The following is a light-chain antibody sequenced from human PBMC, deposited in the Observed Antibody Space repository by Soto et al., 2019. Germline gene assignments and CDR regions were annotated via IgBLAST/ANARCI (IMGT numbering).Light chain of an antibody. J-gene: IGKJ4*01. CDR3: QKYNSAPLT. V-gene: IGKV1-27*01. CDR1: QGIGVY. Sequence: DIQMTQSPSSLSASLGDRVTIICRASQGIGVYLAWFQQKPGNAPKLLIYAASTLQSGVPSRFSGSGSGTDFTLTVSSLQPEDVATYYCQKYNSAPLTFGGGTRVEIK. CDR2: AAS.